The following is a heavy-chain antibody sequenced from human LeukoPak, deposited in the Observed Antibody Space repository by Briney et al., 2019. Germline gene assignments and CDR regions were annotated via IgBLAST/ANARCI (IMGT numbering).Heavy chain of an antibody. CDR2: ISSSGSTI. Sequence: GGSLRLSRAASGFTFSDYNMRWIRQAPGKGLEWVSYISSSGSTIYYADSVKGRFTISRDNAKNSLYLQMNSLRAEDTAVYYCARDLGCSSTSCHDFDYWGQGTLVTVSS. V-gene: IGHV3-11*04. CDR3: ARDLGCSSTSCHDFDY. J-gene: IGHJ4*02. D-gene: IGHD2-2*01. CDR1: GFTFSDYN.